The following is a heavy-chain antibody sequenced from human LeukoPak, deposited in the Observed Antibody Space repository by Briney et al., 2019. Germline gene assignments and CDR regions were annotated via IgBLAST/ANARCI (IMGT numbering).Heavy chain of an antibody. CDR3: ARDLGCSSTSCYSLFFHY. CDR1: QFTFSNHG. V-gene: IGHV3-33*01. D-gene: IGHD2-2*01. Sequence: SLRLSCAASQFTFSNHGMHWVRQAPGKGLEWVAVIWYDGSNKYYADSVKGRFTISRDNSKNTLYLQMNSLRAEDTAMYYCARDLGCSSTSCYSLFFHYWGQGTLVTVSS. J-gene: IGHJ4*02. CDR2: IWYDGSNK.